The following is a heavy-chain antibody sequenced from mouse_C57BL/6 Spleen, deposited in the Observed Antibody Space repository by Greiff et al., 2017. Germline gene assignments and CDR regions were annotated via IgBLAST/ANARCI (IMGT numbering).Heavy chain of an antibody. V-gene: IGHV1-82*01. Sequence: QVQLKESGPELVKPGASVKISCKASGYAFSSSWMNWVKQRPGKGLEWIGRIYPGDGDTNYNGKFKGKATLTADKSSSTAYMQLSSLTSEDSAVYFCANWAYAMDYWGQGTSVTVSS. CDR2: IYPGDGDT. D-gene: IGHD4-1*01. CDR1: GYAFSSSW. CDR3: ANWAYAMDY. J-gene: IGHJ4*01.